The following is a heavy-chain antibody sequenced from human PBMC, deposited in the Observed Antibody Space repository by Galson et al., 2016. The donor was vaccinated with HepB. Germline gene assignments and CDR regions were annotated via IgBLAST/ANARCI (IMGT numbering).Heavy chain of an antibody. CDR1: GFHFTSYY. CDR3: ARNFGGLDAFDM. J-gene: IGHJ3*02. Sequence: SVKVSCKASGFHFTSYYIHWVRQASGQGPEWMGLINLSGPGTNYAQKFPGRVTMTSDTSASTVHMELNSLTSEDTAVYYCARNFGGLDAFDMWGQGTKVTVSS. V-gene: IGHV1-46*01. D-gene: IGHD1-7*01. CDR2: INLSGPGT.